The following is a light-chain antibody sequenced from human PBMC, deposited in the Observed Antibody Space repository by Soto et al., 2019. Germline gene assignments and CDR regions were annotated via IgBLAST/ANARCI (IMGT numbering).Light chain of an antibody. V-gene: IGKV3-15*01. CDR1: QSVNSN. CDR3: QQYNNWPRT. Sequence: EIVMTQSPATLSLSPGERATLSCRASQSVNSNLAWYQQKAGQAPRLLIFGTSTRATGFPARFSGSGSGTDFTLTISSLQFEDFAVYYCQQYNNWPRTFGQGTKVEIK. CDR2: GTS. J-gene: IGKJ1*01.